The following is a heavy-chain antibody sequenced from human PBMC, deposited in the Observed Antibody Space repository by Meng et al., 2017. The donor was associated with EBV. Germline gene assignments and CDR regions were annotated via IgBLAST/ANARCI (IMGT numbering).Heavy chain of an antibody. J-gene: IGHJ5*02. CDR1: GGSIRSSSYY. CDR2: IYYSGST. Sequence: QLQLQGAGPGLVNPSEHLSLTCTVPGGSIRSSSYYWGWIRQPPGKGLEWIGSIYYSGSTYYNPSLKSRVTISVDTSKNQFSLKLSSVTAADTAVYYCARVVATIFTNWFDPRGQGTLVTVSS. CDR3: ARVVATIFTNWFDP. V-gene: IGHV4-39*07. D-gene: IGHD5-12*01.